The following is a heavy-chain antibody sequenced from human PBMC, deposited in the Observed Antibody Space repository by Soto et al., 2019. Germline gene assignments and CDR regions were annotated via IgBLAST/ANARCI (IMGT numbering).Heavy chain of an antibody. CDR2: ISSSSSYT. D-gene: IGHD5-18*01. CDR3: ARVGRGYSYY. V-gene: IGHV3-11*06. J-gene: IGHJ4*02. Sequence: GGSLRLSCAASGLTFSDYYMSWIRQAPGKGLEWVSYISSSSSYTNYADSVKGRFTISRDNAKNSLYLQMNSLRAEDTAVYYCARVGRGYSYYWGQGALVTVSS. CDR1: GLTFSDYY.